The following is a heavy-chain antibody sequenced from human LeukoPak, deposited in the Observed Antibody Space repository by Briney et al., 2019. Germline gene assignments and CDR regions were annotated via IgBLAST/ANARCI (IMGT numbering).Heavy chain of an antibody. J-gene: IGHJ4*02. Sequence: SETLSLTCTVSGDSISSYYWSWIRQPPGKGLEWIEYIYTSGGTDYIPSLKGRVTISIGTSKNQFSLKLSSVTAADSAVYYCARLTRLSTSPDRYYLDYWGQGTLVTVSS. D-gene: IGHD6-6*01. CDR1: GDSISSYY. V-gene: IGHV4-4*09. CDR3: ARLTRLSTSPDRYYLDY. CDR2: IYTSGGT.